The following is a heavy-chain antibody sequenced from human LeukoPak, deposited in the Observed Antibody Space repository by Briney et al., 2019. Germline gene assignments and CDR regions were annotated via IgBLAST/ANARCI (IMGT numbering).Heavy chain of an antibody. J-gene: IGHJ5*02. CDR2: ISAYNGHT. V-gene: IGHV1-18*01. CDR1: GYTFTNYG. D-gene: IGHD5-12*01. CDR3: ARALYSDYYSYLNWFDP. Sequence: ASVKVPCKASGYTFTNYGIGWVRQAPGQGLEWMGWISAYNGHTNYAQKFQGRVTMTTDTSTSTAYVELRSLRSDDTAIYYCARALYSDYYSYLNWFDPWGQGTLVTVSS.